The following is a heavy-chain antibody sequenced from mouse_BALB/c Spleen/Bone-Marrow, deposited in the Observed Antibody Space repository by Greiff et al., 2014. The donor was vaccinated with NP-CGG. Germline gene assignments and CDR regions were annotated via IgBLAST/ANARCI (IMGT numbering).Heavy chain of an antibody. J-gene: IGHJ2*01. V-gene: IGHV1S56*01. D-gene: IGHD2-1*01. CDR2: IYPGDGST. CDR3: ARPDGNYESYFAY. CDR1: GYTFTSCY. Sequence: VHLVESGPELVKPGASVKMSCKASGYTFTSCYIHWVKQSPGQGLEWIGWIYPGDGSTEYNEKFKGKTTLTADKSSSTAYMLLSSLTSEDSAIYFCARPDGNYESYFAYWGQGTTLTVSS.